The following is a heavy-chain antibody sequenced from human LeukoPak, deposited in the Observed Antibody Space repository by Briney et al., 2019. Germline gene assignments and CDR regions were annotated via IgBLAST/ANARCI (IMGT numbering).Heavy chain of an antibody. V-gene: IGHV3-48*03. CDR1: GFTFRSYE. D-gene: IGHD4-17*01. Sequence: PGGPLRLSCAAPGFTFRSYEMNLGRQAPGKGLGLVLYFCSCGSTIYYADSVKGRFTIFRDNAKNSLYLQMNSLRAEDTAVYYCAREGYGDYEWWVQGTLVTVSS. CDR3: AREGYGDYEW. J-gene: IGHJ4*02. CDR2: FCSCGSTI.